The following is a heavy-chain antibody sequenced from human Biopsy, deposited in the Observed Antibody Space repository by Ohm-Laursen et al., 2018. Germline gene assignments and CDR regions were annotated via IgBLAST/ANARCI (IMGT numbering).Heavy chain of an antibody. Sequence: SETLSLTCTVSGGSIGSFFWSWIRQPPGKGLEWIGYIYYSGSANYNPSLRSRVTISVDRSKNQFSLELSSVTAADTAVYFCARGSSYGYDFDYWGQGTLVAVSS. V-gene: IGHV4-59*01. D-gene: IGHD5-18*01. J-gene: IGHJ4*02. CDR2: IYYSGSA. CDR3: ARGSSYGYDFDY. CDR1: GGSIGSFF.